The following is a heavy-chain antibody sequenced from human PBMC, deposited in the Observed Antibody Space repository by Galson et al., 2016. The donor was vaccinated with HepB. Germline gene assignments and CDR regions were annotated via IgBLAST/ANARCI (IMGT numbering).Heavy chain of an antibody. CDR3: ARRQRAVVGPYWCFDL. V-gene: IGHV3-48*02. CDR2: ISSTSSTI. D-gene: IGHD6-19*01. J-gene: IGHJ2*01. Sequence: SLRLSCAASGFTFSSYSLNWVRQAPGKGLEWVSYISSTSSTIYYADSVKGRFLISRDNAKNSLFLQMNSLRDEDTAMYYFARRQRAVVGPYWCFDLWGRGTLVTVSS. CDR1: GFTFSSYS.